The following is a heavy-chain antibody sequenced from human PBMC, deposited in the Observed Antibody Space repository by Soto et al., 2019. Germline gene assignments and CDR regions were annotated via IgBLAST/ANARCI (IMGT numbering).Heavy chain of an antibody. V-gene: IGHV3-64D*06. CDR3: VKEGYYYDSSDYYYGWFDP. J-gene: IGHJ5*02. D-gene: IGHD3-22*01. Sequence: PGGSLRLSCSASGFTFSSYAMHWVRQAPGKGLEYVSAISRNGGSTYYADSVKGRFTISRDNSKNTLYLQMSSLRAEDTAVYYCVKEGYYYDSSDYYYGWFDPWGQGTLVTVSS. CDR2: ISRNGGST. CDR1: GFTFSSYA.